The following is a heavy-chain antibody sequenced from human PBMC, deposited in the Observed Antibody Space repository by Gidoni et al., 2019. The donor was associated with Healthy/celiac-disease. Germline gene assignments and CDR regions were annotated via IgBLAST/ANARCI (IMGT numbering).Heavy chain of an antibody. V-gene: IGHV3-30*18. J-gene: IGHJ6*02. CDR3: AKDFLAGSGYYYGMDV. Sequence: QVQLVESGGGVVQPGRSLRLSCAASGFTFSGFGIHWVLQAPGKGLEWVALISYDGSDKYYADSVKGRFTISRDNSKNTLYLQMNNLRAEDTAVYYCAKDFLAGSGYYYGMDVWGQGTTVTVSS. CDR2: ISYDGSDK. D-gene: IGHD6-19*01. CDR1: GFTFSGFG.